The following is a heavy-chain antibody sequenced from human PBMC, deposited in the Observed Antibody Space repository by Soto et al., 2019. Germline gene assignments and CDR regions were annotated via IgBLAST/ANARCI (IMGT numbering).Heavy chain of an antibody. CDR3: AREGCTDGVCTYYFDS. Sequence: ASVKVSCKASAYTFTDYYIHWVRQAPGQGLEWMGWINPNSGSTKSTQRFQGSVTMTRDTSISTAYMELTRLRSDDTAVYYCAREGCTDGVCTYYFDSWGQGTLVTVSS. J-gene: IGHJ4*02. CDR2: INPNSGST. D-gene: IGHD2-8*01. V-gene: IGHV1-2*02. CDR1: AYTFTDYY.